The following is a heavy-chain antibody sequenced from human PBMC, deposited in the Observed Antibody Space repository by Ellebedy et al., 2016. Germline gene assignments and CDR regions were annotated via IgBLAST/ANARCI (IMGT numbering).Heavy chain of an antibody. CDR3: ARTHYGSGSYYRGLIY. CDR2: IIPIFGTA. V-gene: IGHV1-69*13. Sequence: SVKVSXXASGGTFSSYAISWVRQAPGQGLEWMGGIIPIFGTANYAQKFQGRVTITADESTSTAYMELSSLRSEDTAVYYCARTHYGSGSYYRGLIYWGQGTLVTVSS. D-gene: IGHD3-10*01. CDR1: GGTFSSYA. J-gene: IGHJ4*02.